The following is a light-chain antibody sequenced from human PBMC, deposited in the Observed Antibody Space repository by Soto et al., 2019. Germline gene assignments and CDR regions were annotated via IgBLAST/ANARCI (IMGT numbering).Light chain of an antibody. CDR1: SSDVGGYNY. CDR2: EVS. CDR3: SSYAGSNNFVV. Sequence: QSALTQPPSASGSAGQSVTISCTGTSSDVGGYNYVSWYQQHPGKAPKLMIYEVSKRPSGVPDRFSGSKSGNTASVTVSGLQAEDEADYYCSSYAGSNNFVVFGGGTKVTVL. V-gene: IGLV2-8*01. J-gene: IGLJ2*01.